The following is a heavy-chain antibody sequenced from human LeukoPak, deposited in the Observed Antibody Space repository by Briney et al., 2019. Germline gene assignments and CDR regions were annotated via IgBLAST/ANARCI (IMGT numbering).Heavy chain of an antibody. CDR2: IIPILGIA. D-gene: IGHD1-26*01. V-gene: IGHV1-69*04. CDR1: GGTFSSYA. J-gene: IGHJ3*02. CDR3: ARVPSISWYSGSEGAFDI. Sequence: ASVKVSCKASGGTFSSYAISWVRQAPGQGLEWMGRIIPILGIANYAQKFQGRVTITADKSTSTAYMELSSLRSEDTAVYYCARVPSISWYSGSEGAFDIWGQGTMVTVSS.